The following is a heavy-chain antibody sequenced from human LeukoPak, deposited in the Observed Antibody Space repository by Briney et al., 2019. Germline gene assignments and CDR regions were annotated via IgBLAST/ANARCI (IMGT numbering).Heavy chain of an antibody. CDR3: ARAVYYYDILTGYYRSGAFDI. CDR2: INHSGTT. CDR1: GGSFSGYF. J-gene: IGHJ3*02. V-gene: IGHV4-34*01. Sequence: TSETLSLTCAVYGGSFSGYFWSWIRQPPGKGLEWIGEINHSGTTNYNPSLKSRVTISVDTSKNQFSLKLSSVTAADTAVYYCARAVYYYDILTGYYRSGAFDIWGQGTMVTVSS. D-gene: IGHD3-9*01.